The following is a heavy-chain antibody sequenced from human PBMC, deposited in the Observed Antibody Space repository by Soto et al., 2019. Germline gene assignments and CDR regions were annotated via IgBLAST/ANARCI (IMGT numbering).Heavy chain of an antibody. CDR2: ISSSSSYI. CDR3: ARGPGPVYYYDSSGYHPPAY. J-gene: IGHJ4*02. CDR1: GFTFSSYS. V-gene: IGHV3-21*01. D-gene: IGHD3-22*01. Sequence: PGGSLRLSCAASGFTFSSYSMNWVRQAPGKGLEWVSSISSSSSYIYYADSVKGRFTISRDNAKNSLYLQMNSLRAEDTAVYYCARGPGPVYYYDSSGYHPPAYWGQGTLVTVSS.